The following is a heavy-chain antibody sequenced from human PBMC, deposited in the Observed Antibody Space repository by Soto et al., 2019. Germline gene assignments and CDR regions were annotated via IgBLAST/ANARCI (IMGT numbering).Heavy chain of an antibody. V-gene: IGHV4-34*01. CDR1: GYSLRGHC. CDR3: AREDSNGWSGESLDV. CDR2: LDQSGGT. J-gene: IGHJ6*02. D-gene: IGHD6-19*01. Sequence: XETRTLPCAVGGYSLRGHCWNWIRQSPGKGLEWIGELDQSGGTNYNPSLKSRAIISDDTSKNQFSLTLTSVTAADTAVYYCAREDSNGWSGESLDVWGQGTTVTVSS.